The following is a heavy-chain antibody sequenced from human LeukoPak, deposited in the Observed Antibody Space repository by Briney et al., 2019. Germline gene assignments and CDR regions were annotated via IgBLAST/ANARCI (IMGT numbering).Heavy chain of an antibody. D-gene: IGHD2-2*01. CDR3: ARDGPTAAPFDY. CDR2: INPSGGST. Sequence: ASVKVSCKASGYTFTGYDMHWVRQAPGQGLEWMGIINPSGGSTSYAQRFQGRVAMTRDTSTTTVYMEVNSLTSEDTAVYFCARDGPTAAPFDYWGQGTLVTVSS. J-gene: IGHJ4*02. V-gene: IGHV1-46*01. CDR1: GYTFTGYD.